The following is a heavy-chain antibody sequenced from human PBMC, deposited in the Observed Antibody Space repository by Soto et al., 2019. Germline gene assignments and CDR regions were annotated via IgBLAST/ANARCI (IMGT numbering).Heavy chain of an antibody. CDR2: ISDSGGST. CDR3: AKGSRSSRPYYFDY. V-gene: IGHV3-23*01. CDR1: GFTFSFYA. J-gene: IGHJ4*02. D-gene: IGHD2-2*01. Sequence: PGGSLRLSCAASGFTFSFYAMSWVRQAPGKGLEWVSAISDSGGSTYSADSVKGRFTISRDNSKNTLYLQMNSLRAEDTAVYYYAKGSRSSRPYYFDYWGQGTPVTVSS.